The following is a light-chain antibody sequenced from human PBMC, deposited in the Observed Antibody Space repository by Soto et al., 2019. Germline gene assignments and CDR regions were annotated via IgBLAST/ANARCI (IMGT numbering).Light chain of an antibody. J-gene: IGLJ1*01. CDR2: EVN. CDR3: SSYAGSNNFPYV. Sequence: QSVLTQPPSASGSPGQSVAISCTGTSSDVGSYDYVSWYQHHPGKAPKLMIYEVNKRPSGVPDRFSGSKSCNTASLTVSWLQSEDEADYYCSSYAGSNNFPYVFGTGTKVTVL. V-gene: IGLV2-8*01. CDR1: SSDVGSYDY.